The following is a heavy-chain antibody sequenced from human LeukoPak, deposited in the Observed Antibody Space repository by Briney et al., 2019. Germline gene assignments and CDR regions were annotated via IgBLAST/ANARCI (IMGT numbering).Heavy chain of an antibody. CDR3: ARGRVAAAANDAFDI. CDR2: INPNSGGT. CDR1: GYTFTGYY. J-gene: IGHJ3*02. D-gene: IGHD6-13*01. V-gene: IGHV1-2*02. Sequence: ASVKVSCKASGYTFTGYYMHWVRQAPGQGLEWMGWINPNSGGTNYAQKFQGRVTITADESTSTAYMELSSLRSEDTAVYYCARGRVAAAANDAFDIWGQGTMVTVSS.